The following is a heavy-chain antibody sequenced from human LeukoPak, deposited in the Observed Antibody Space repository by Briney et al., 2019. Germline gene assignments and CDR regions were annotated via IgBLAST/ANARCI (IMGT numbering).Heavy chain of an antibody. CDR3: AKAFGSGSYSASAFDI. V-gene: IGHV3-7*03. Sequence: GGSLRLSCAASGFTFSSYWMSWVRQAPGKGLEWVANIKQDGSEKYYVDSVKGRFTISRDNAKNSLYLQMNSLRAEDTALYYCAKAFGSGSYSASAFDIWGQGTMVTVSS. J-gene: IGHJ3*02. D-gene: IGHD3-10*01. CDR1: GFTFSSYW. CDR2: IKQDGSEK.